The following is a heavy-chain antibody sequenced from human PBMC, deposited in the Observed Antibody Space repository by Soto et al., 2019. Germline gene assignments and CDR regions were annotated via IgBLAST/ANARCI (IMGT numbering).Heavy chain of an antibody. D-gene: IGHD3-3*01. J-gene: IGHJ6*02. CDR3: AKCTNRITIFGVVQDYYGMDV. CDR1: GFTFSSYG. V-gene: IGHV3-30*18. Sequence: HPGGSLRLSCAASGFTFSSYGMHWVRQAPGKGLEWVAVISYDGSNKYYADSVKGRFTISRDNSKNTLYLQMNSLRAEDTAVYYCAKCTNRITIFGVVQDYYGMDVWGQGTTVTVSS. CDR2: ISYDGSNK.